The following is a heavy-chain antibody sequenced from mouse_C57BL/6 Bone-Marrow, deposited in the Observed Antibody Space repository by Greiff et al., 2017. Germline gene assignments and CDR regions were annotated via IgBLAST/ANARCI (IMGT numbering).Heavy chain of an antibody. D-gene: IGHD5-1*01. V-gene: IGHV14-4*01. CDR2: IDPENGDT. CDR1: GFNIKDDY. CDR3: TTYLWFAY. Sequence: DVQLQESGAELVRPGASVKLSCTASGFNIKDDYMHWVKQRPEQGLEWIGWIDPENGDTEYASKFQGKATITADTSSNTAYLQLSSLTSEDTAVYYCTTYLWFAYWGQGTLVTVSA. J-gene: IGHJ3*01.